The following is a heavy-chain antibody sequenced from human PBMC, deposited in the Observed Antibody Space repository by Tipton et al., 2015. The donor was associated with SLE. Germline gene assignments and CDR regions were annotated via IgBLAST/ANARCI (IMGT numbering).Heavy chain of an antibody. D-gene: IGHD5-24*01. V-gene: IGHV4-30-2*01. CDR3: ARGAQEGRRWLQPTPNNWFDP. CDR1: GDSINSGDYS. Sequence: LRLSCAVSGDSINSGDYSWSWIRQPPGKGLEWIGYIFRSGNAYYNPPLNSRVTISVDTSKNQFSLKLSSVTAADTAVYYCARGAQEGRRWLQPTPNNWFDPWGQGTLVTVSS. J-gene: IGHJ5*02. CDR2: IFRSGNA.